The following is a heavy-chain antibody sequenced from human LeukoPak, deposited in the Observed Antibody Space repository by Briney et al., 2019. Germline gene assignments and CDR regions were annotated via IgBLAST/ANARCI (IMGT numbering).Heavy chain of an antibody. D-gene: IGHD3-10*01. V-gene: IGHV1-2*02. CDR1: GGTFSSYA. Sequence: GSSVKVSCKASGGTFSSYAISWVRQAPGQGLEWMGWINPNSGGTNYAQKFQGRVTMTRDTSISTAYMEPSRLRSDDTAVYYCAVAASYGSGSYYTDYWGQGTLVTVSS. CDR3: AVAASYGSGSYYTDY. CDR2: INPNSGGT. J-gene: IGHJ4*02.